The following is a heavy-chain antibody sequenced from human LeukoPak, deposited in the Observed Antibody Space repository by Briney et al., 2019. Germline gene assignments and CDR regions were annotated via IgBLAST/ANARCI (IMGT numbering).Heavy chain of an antibody. Sequence: SETLSLTCTVSGGSISSYYWSWIRQPPGKGLEWIGYIYYSGSTNYNPSLKSRVTISVDTSKNQFSLKLSSVTAADTAVYYCARGFVVATIPYYYGMDVWGQGTTVTVSS. CDR2: IYYSGST. D-gene: IGHD5-12*01. V-gene: IGHV4-59*12. CDR1: GGSISSYY. CDR3: ARGFVVATIPYYYGMDV. J-gene: IGHJ6*02.